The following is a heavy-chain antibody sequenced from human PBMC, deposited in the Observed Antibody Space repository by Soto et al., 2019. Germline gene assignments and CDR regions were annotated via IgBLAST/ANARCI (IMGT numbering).Heavy chain of an antibody. J-gene: IGHJ4*02. CDR2: IKPDESEK. D-gene: IGHD4-4*01. V-gene: IGHV3-7*01. Sequence: EVQLVESGGGLVQPGGSLRISCTASGFTFSDSWMTWVRQAPGKGLEWVARIKPDESEKKYADSVKGRFSISRDNAKNSMYLQMDSLRGEDTAVYYCVRGGSNYASGGQGTLVTVSS. CDR1: GFTFSDSW. CDR3: VRGGSNYAS.